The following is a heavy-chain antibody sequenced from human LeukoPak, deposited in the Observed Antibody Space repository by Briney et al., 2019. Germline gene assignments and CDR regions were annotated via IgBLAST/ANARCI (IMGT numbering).Heavy chain of an antibody. D-gene: IGHD2-8*01. CDR1: GFTFDDYA. Sequence: PGGSLRLSCAASGFTFDDYAMHWVRQAPGKGLEWVSGISWNSGSIGYADSVKGRFTISRDNAKNSLYLQMNSLRAEDTAVYYCARDRPIMLYYFDYWGQGTLVTVSS. CDR2: ISWNSGSI. CDR3: ARDRPIMLYYFDY. J-gene: IGHJ4*02. V-gene: IGHV3-9*01.